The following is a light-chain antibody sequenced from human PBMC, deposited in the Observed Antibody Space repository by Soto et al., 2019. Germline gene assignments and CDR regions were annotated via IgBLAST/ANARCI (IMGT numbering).Light chain of an antibody. CDR1: SSDIGGYDY. CDR2: EVT. V-gene: IGLV2-14*01. CDR3: ASYTTINHVV. Sequence: QSALTQPASVSGSPGQSITISCTGTSSDIGGYDYVSWYRQHPGKAPKLLIYEVTNRPSGISNRFSGSKSGNTASLTISGLQTEDEADYYCASYTTINHVVFGGGTKVTVL. J-gene: IGLJ2*01.